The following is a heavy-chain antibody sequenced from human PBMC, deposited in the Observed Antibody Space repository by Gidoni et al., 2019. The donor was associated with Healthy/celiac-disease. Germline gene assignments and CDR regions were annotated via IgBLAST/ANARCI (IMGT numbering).Heavy chain of an antibody. J-gene: IGHJ2*01. CDR1: GGSFSGYY. CDR3: ASPLGRDWYFDL. Sequence: QAQLQQWGAGLLKPSETLSLTSAVHGGSFSGYYWSWIRQPPVKGLEWTGEITHSGSTNYNPSLKSRVTISVDTSKNQFSLKLSSVTAADTAVYYCASPLGRDWYFDLWGRGTLVTVSS. CDR2: ITHSGST. V-gene: IGHV4-34*01.